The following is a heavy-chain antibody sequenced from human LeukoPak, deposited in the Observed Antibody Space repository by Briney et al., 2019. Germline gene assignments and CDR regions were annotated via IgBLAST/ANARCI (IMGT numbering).Heavy chain of an antibody. CDR1: GFTFSSYA. CDR3: ANYGAARPGALYYYYYYYMDV. J-gene: IGHJ6*03. Sequence: GGSLRLSCAASGFTFSSYAMSWVRQAPGKGLEWVSAISGSGGSTYYADSVKGRFTISRDNSKNTLYLQMNSLRAEDTAVYYCANYGAARPGALYYYYYYYMDVWGKGTTVTVSS. D-gene: IGHD6-6*01. V-gene: IGHV3-23*01. CDR2: ISGSGGST.